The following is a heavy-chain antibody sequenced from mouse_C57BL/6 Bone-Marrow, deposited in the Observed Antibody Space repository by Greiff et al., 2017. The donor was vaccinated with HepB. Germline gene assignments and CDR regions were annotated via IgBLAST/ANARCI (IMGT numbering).Heavy chain of an antibody. Sequence: QVQLKQPGAELVRPGSSVKLSCKASGYTFTSYWMHWVKQRPIQGLEWIGNIDPSDSETHYNQKFKDKATLTVDKSSSTAYMQLSSLTSEDSAVYYCARHYGYDAWFAYWGQGTLVTVST. CDR2: IDPSDSET. CDR1: GYTFTSYW. D-gene: IGHD2-2*01. J-gene: IGHJ3*01. V-gene: IGHV1-52*01. CDR3: ARHYGYDAWFAY.